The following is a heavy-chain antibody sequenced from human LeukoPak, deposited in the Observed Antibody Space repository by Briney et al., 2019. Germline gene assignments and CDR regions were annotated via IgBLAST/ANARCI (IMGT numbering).Heavy chain of an antibody. V-gene: IGHV4-34*01. CDR3: ARAYPELLWFGEQDYYFDY. D-gene: IGHD3-10*01. CDR2: INHSGST. J-gene: IGHJ4*02. CDR1: GGSFSGYY. Sequence: SETLSLTCAVYGGSFSGYYWSWIRQPPGKGLEWIGEINHSGSTNYNPSLKSRVTISVDTSKNQFSLKLSSVTAADTAVYYCARAYPELLWFGEQDYYFDYWGQGTLVTVSS.